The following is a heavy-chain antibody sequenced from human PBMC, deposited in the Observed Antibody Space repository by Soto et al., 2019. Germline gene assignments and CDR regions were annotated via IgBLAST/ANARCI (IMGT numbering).Heavy chain of an antibody. V-gene: IGHV1-69*13. D-gene: IGHD6-6*01. CDR2: IIPIFGTA. CDR3: ARLSSIAARPAYYYYYGMDV. Sequence: SVKVSCKASGGTFSSYAISWVRQAPGQGLEWMGGIIPIFGTANCAQKFQGRVTITADESTSTAYMELSSLRSEDTAVYYCARLSSIAARPAYYYYYGMDVWGQGTTVTVSS. CDR1: GGTFSSYA. J-gene: IGHJ6*02.